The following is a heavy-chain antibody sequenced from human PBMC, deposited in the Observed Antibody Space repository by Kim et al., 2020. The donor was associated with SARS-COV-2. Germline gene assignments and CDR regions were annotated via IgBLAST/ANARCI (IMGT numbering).Heavy chain of an antibody. CDR2: INPNSGGT. V-gene: IGHV1-2*06. Sequence: ASVKVSCKASGYTFTGYYMHWVRQAPGQGLEWMGRINPNSGGTNYAQKFQGRVTMTRDTSISTAYMELSRLRSDDTAVYYCARAGRYFDWLSDYWGQGTLVTVSS. D-gene: IGHD3-9*01. CDR3: ARAGRYFDWLSDY. J-gene: IGHJ4*02. CDR1: GYTFTGYY.